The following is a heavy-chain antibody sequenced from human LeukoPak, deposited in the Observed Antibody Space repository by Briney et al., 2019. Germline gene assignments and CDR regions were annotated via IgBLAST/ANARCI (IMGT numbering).Heavy chain of an antibody. CDR2: IIPIFGTA. V-gene: IGHV1-69*13. CDR1: GGTFSSYA. CDR3: ARSPYDSSGYYYDWFDP. J-gene: IGHJ5*02. Sequence: SVKVSCKASGGTFSSYAISWVRQAPGQGLEWMGGIIPIFGTANYAQKSQGRVTITADESTSTAYMELSSLRSEDTAVYYCARSPYDSSGYYYDWFDPWGQGTLVTVSS. D-gene: IGHD3-22*01.